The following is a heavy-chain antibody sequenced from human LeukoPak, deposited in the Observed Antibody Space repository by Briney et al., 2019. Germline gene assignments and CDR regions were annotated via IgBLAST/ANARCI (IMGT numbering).Heavy chain of an antibody. Sequence: GGSLRLSCAASGFTFSTYSMNWVRQAPGKGLEWVSSISGSSSFIYYADSVKGRFTISRDNAKNSLYLQMNSLKTEDTAVYYCTTDQFIYYDSSGYYYKTEYFQHWGQGTLVTLSS. CDR1: GFTFSTYS. V-gene: IGHV3-21*03. J-gene: IGHJ1*01. CDR3: TTDQFIYYDSSGYYYKTEYFQH. D-gene: IGHD3-22*01. CDR2: ISGSSSFI.